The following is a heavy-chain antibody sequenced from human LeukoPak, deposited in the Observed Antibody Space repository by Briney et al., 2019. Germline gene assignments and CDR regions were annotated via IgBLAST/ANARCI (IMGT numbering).Heavy chain of an antibody. J-gene: IGHJ6*02. CDR3: ARDQANFWSGYRPYYYYGMDV. CDR2: INHSGST. V-gene: IGHV4-34*01. Sequence: SETLSLTCAVYGGSFSGYYWSWIRQPPGKGLEWIGEINHSGSTNYNPSLKSRVTISVDTSKNQFSLKLSSVTAADTAVYYCARDQANFWSGYRPYYYYGMDVWGQGTTVTVSS. CDR1: GGSFSGYY. D-gene: IGHD3-3*01.